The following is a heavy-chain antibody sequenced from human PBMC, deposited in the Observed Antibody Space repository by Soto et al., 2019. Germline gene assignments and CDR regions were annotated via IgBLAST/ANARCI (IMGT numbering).Heavy chain of an antibody. D-gene: IGHD4-17*01. Sequence: GGSLTLSCAASGVTFSSYAMCWVRQAPWQGLEWVSAISGSGGSTYYADSVKGRFTISRDNSKNTLYLQMNSLRAEDTAVYYCAKDLLVREGSATTVGCSDSWGQGTLVTVSS. J-gene: IGHJ5*01. CDR3: AKDLLVREGSATTVGCSDS. CDR2: ISGSGGST. V-gene: IGHV3-23*01. CDR1: GVTFSSYA.